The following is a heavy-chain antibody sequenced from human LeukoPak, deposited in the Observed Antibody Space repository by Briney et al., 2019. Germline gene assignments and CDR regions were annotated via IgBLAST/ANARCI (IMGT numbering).Heavy chain of an antibody. Sequence: PLASVKVSCKASGGTFSSYAISWVRQAPGQGLEWMGGIIPIFGTANYAQKFQGRVTMTEDTSTDTAYMELSSLRSEDTAVYYCATWRGYSSSWYHFDYWGQGTLVTVSS. V-gene: IGHV1-69*06. J-gene: IGHJ4*02. D-gene: IGHD6-13*01. CDR3: ATWRGYSSSWYHFDY. CDR2: IIPIFGTA. CDR1: GGTFSSYA.